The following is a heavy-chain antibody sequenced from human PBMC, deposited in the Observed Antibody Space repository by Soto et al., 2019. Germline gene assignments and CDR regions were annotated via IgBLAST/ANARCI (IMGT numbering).Heavy chain of an antibody. V-gene: IGHV2-5*02. J-gene: IGHJ4*02. D-gene: IGHD5-12*01. CDR1: GFSLSTSGVG. CDR2: IYWDDDK. CDR3: AHRRKRWLQNYYYFGY. Sequence: QITLKESGPTLVQPTQTLTLTCTFSGFSLSTSGVGVGWIRQPPGKALEWLALIYWDDDKRYSPSLKSRLTITKDTSKNQVVLTMTNMDPVDTATYYCAHRRKRWLQNYYYFGYWGQGTLVTVSS.